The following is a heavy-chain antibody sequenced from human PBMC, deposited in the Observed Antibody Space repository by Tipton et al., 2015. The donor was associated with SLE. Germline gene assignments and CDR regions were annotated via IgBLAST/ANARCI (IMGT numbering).Heavy chain of an antibody. Sequence: TLSLTCAVYGGSFSGYFWSWIRQPPGRGLEWIGEINHSGSTNYKPSLKSRVTISVDTSKKQFSLKLGSVTAADTAVYYCARSLIAAAGTVWFDPWGQGTLVTVSS. J-gene: IGHJ5*02. CDR2: INHSGST. D-gene: IGHD6-13*01. V-gene: IGHV4-34*01. CDR3: ARSLIAAAGTVWFDP. CDR1: GGSFSGYF.